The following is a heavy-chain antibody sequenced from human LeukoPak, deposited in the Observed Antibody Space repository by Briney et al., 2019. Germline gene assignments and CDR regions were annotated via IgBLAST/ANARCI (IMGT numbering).Heavy chain of an antibody. Sequence: PSETLSLTCAVYGGSFSGYYWSWIRQPPGKGLEWIGEINHSGSTNYNPSLKSQVTISVDTSKNQFSLKLSSVTAADTAVYYCARHSPSIPRSYYYGSGSYYNNWFDPWGQGTLVIVSS. D-gene: IGHD3-10*01. CDR3: ARHSPSIPRSYYYGSGSYYNNWFDP. V-gene: IGHV4-34*01. CDR1: GGSFSGYY. CDR2: INHSGST. J-gene: IGHJ5*02.